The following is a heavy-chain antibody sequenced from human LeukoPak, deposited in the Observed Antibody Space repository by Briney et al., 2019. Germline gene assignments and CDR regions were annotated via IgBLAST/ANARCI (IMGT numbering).Heavy chain of an antibody. V-gene: IGHV3-21*01. J-gene: IGHJ5*02. CDR1: GFTFSSYS. CDR2: ISSSSSYI. Sequence: GGSLRLSCAASGFTFSSYSMNWVRQAPGKGLEWVSSISSSSSYIYYADSVKGRFTISRDNAKNSLYLQMNSLRAEDTAVYYCARSRLRITMIVVGNRFDPWGQGTLVTVSS. CDR3: ARSRLRITMIVVGNRFDP. D-gene: IGHD3-22*01.